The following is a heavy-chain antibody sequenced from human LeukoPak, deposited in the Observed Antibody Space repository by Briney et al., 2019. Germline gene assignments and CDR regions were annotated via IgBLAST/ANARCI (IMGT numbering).Heavy chain of an antibody. V-gene: IGHV3-15*01. Sequence: GGSLRLSCAASGFTFSSYAMSWVRQAPGKGLEWVGRIKSKTDGGTTDYAAPVKGRFTISRDDSKNTLYLQMNSLKTEDTAVYYCTTDYIPTYGSGRNFDYWGQGTLVTVSS. J-gene: IGHJ4*02. CDR3: TTDYIPTYGSGRNFDY. D-gene: IGHD3-10*01. CDR2: IKSKTDGGTT. CDR1: GFTFSSYA.